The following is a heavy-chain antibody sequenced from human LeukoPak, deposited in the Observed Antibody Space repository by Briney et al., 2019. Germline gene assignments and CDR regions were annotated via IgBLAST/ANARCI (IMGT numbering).Heavy chain of an antibody. CDR1: GFTFSSYS. V-gene: IGHV3-64*01. CDR2: ISSNGGST. D-gene: IGHD6-19*01. CDR3: ARRAPGFSSGWLDY. Sequence: GGSLRLSCAASGFTFSSYSMNWVRQAPGKGLEYVAAISSNGGSTFYANSVKGRFIVSRDNSKNTLSLQMGSLRTEDLAMYYCARRAPGFSSGWLDYWGQGTPVTVSS. J-gene: IGHJ4*02.